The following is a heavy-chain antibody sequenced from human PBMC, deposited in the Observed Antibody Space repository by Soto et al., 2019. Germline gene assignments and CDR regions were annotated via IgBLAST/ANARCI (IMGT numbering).Heavy chain of an antibody. Sequence: APGKCSFKASGGTFSSYAISWGRQAPGQGLEGLGGIIPIFGTATSAPKFQGRVTITADESTSTAYMELSSLGSEDTAAYYCARQVTIFGVVNYYHGMDVCGQGTTVTVSS. CDR2: IIPIFGTA. CDR1: GGTFSSYA. CDR3: ARQVTIFGVVNYYHGMDV. D-gene: IGHD3-3*01. V-gene: IGHV1-69*13. J-gene: IGHJ6*02.